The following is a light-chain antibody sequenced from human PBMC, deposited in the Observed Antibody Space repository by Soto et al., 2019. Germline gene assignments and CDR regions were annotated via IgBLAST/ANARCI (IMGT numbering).Light chain of an antibody. CDR2: DAS. Sequence: ERVMTQSPATLSVSPGERVTLSCRAGQSVFSKLAWYQQRPGQAPTLLIFDASARAPGIPARFSGSGSGTEFTLTINSLQSEDFGVYFCMQYNKWPLRTFGQGTKVEIK. V-gene: IGKV3-15*01. CDR3: MQYNKWPLRT. J-gene: IGKJ1*01. CDR1: QSVFSK.